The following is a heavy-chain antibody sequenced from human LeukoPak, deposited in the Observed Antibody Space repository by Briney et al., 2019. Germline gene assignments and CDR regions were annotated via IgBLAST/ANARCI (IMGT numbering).Heavy chain of an antibody. D-gene: IGHD1-26*01. CDR3: ARVTLGATTSNYYYYHMDV. J-gene: IGHJ6*02. CDR2: ITSNGGLI. Sequence: PGGSLRLSCVASGFTFSSYSIQWVRQAPGKGLESVSAITSNGGLIYYANSVRGRFTISRDNSQNTLYLHMGSLRAEDMGVYYCARVTLGATTSNYYYYHMDVWGQGTTVIVSS. V-gene: IGHV3-64*01. CDR1: GFTFSSYS.